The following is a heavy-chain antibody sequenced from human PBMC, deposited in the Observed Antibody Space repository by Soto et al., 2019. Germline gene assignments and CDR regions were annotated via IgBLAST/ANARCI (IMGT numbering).Heavy chain of an antibody. Sequence: QVQLVESGGGVVQPGRSLRLSCAASGFTFSSYAMHWVRQAPGKGLEWVAVISYDGSNKYYADSVKGRFTISRDNSKNTRYLQMNSLRAEDTAVYYCARVGAGLCGGDCYSNFDYWGQGTLVTVSS. J-gene: IGHJ4*02. CDR2: ISYDGSNK. V-gene: IGHV3-30-3*01. CDR3: ARVGAGLCGGDCYSNFDY. D-gene: IGHD2-21*02. CDR1: GFTFSSYA.